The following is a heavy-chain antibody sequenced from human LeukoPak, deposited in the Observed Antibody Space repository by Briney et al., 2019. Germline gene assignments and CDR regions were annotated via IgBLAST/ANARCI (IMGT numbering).Heavy chain of an antibody. CDR3: ARDQVYNSAQGVVDY. CDR2: INPNSGGT. J-gene: IGHJ4*02. D-gene: IGHD6-19*01. Sequence: ASVKVSCKASGYTFTGYYMHWVRQAPGQGLEWMGWINPNSGGTNYAQKFQGRVTMTRDTSISTGYMELSRLRSDDTAVYYCARDQVYNSAQGVVDYWGQGTLVTVSS. V-gene: IGHV1-2*02. CDR1: GYTFTGYY.